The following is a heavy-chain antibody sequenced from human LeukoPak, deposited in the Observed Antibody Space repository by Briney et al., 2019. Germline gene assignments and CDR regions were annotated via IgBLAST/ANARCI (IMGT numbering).Heavy chain of an antibody. Sequence: PGGSLRLPCAASGFTFSSYAMSWVRQAPGKGLEWVSAISGSGGSTYYADSVKGRFTISRDNSKNTLYLQMNSLRAEDTAVYYCAKATMVVTQGFDYWGQGTLVTVSS. V-gene: IGHV3-23*01. CDR2: ISGSGGST. D-gene: IGHD4-23*01. CDR3: AKATMVVTQGFDY. CDR1: GFTFSSYA. J-gene: IGHJ4*02.